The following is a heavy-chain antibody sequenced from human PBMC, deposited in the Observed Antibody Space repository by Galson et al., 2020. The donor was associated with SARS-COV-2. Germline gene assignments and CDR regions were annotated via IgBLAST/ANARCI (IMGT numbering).Heavy chain of an antibody. CDR1: GFTFRDYY. CDR2: ISSSGSTM. D-gene: IGHD2-21*01. V-gene: IGHV3-11*04. CDR3: ARGPRADSFDY. J-gene: IGHJ4*02. Sequence: NSGGSLRLSCAASGFTFRDYYMTWIRQAPGKGLEWLSYISSSGSTMYYADSVKGRFTISRDNAKNSLYLQMNSLRAEDTAVYYCARGPRADSFDYWGQGTLVTVSS.